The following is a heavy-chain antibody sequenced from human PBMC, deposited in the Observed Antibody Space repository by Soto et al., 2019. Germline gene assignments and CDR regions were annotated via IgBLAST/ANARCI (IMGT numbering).Heavy chain of an antibody. Sequence: QVQLVQSGAEVKKPGSSVKVSCKASGGTFSSYAISWVRQAPVQGLEWMGGIIPIFGTANYAQKVQGRVTITADKATSTAYMELSSLRSEDTAVYYCARGYYDSSGYYYPVDYWGQGTLVTVSS. CDR1: GGTFSSYA. CDR3: ARGYYDSSGYYYPVDY. D-gene: IGHD3-22*01. V-gene: IGHV1-69*06. CDR2: IIPIFGTA. J-gene: IGHJ4*02.